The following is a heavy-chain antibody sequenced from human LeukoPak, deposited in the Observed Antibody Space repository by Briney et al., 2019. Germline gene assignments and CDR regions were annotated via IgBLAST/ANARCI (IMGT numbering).Heavy chain of an antibody. J-gene: IGHJ4*02. V-gene: IGHV3-33*08. Sequence: PGGSLRLSCAASGFTFSSYAMRWVRQAPGKGLEWVAVMWYDGSNKYYADSVKGRFTISRDNSKNTLYLQTNSLRAEDTAVYYCARERFLYGDYSRFALFDYWGQGTLVTVSS. CDR3: ARERFLYGDYSRFALFDY. CDR2: MWYDGSNK. CDR1: GFTFSSYA. D-gene: IGHD4-17*01.